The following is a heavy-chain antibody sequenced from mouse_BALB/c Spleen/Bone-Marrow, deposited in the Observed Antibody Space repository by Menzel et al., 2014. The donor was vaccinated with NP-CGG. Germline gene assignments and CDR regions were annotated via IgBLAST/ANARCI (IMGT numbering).Heavy chain of an antibody. D-gene: IGHD2-10*02. CDR2: IWGDGST. CDR1: GFSLTSYG. Sequence: VQLVESGPGLVAPSQSLSITYTVSGFSLTSYGVSWVRRSPGKGLEWLGVIWGDGSTNYHSALISRLSISKDNSKGQLFLKLNSLQTDDTAMYYCAKGEYAKRYYAMDYWGQGTSVTVSS. V-gene: IGHV2-3*01. CDR3: AKGEYAKRYYAMDY. J-gene: IGHJ4*01.